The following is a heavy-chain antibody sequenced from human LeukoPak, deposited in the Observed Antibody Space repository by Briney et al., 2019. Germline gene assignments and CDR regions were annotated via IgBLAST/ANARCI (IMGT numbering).Heavy chain of an antibody. J-gene: IGHJ4*02. CDR3: AKDKSIGYYGSGSYPRFDY. CDR1: GFTFSSYW. V-gene: IGHV3-23*01. Sequence: GSLRLSCAASGFTFSSYWMSWVRQAPGKGLEWVSAISGSGGSTYYADSVKGRFTISRDNSKNTLYLQMNSLRAEDTAVYYCAKDKSIGYYGSGSYPRFDYWGQGTLITVSS. D-gene: IGHD3-10*01. CDR2: ISGSGGST.